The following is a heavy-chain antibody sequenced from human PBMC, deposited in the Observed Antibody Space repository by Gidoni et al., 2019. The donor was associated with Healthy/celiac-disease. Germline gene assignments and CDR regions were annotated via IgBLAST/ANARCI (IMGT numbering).Heavy chain of an antibody. D-gene: IGHD2-21*02. CDR1: GFTFTRYA. CDR2: ISGSGGST. Sequence: EVQLLESGGGLVQPGGSLRLSCAASGFTFTRYAMSWVRQAPGKGLEWVSAISGSGGSTYYADSVKGRFTISRDNSKKTLYLQMNSLRAEDTAVYYCAKENCGGDCSIYYYYGMDVWGQGTTVTVSS. V-gene: IGHV3-23*01. J-gene: IGHJ6*02. CDR3: AKENCGGDCSIYYYYGMDV.